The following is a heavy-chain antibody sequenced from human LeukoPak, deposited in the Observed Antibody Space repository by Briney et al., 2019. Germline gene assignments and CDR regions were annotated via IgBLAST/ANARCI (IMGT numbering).Heavy chain of an antibody. CDR1: GYTFTSYG. CDR2: ISAYNGNT. D-gene: IGHD1-26*01. V-gene: IGHV1-18*01. J-gene: IGHJ4*02. CDR3: ARVGWELQVEGLLFDY. Sequence: ASVKVSCKASGYTFTSYGISWVRQAPGQGLEWMGWISAYNGNTNYAQKLQGRVTMTTDTSTSTAYVELRSLRSDDTAVYYCARVGWELQVEGLLFDYWGQGTLVTVSS.